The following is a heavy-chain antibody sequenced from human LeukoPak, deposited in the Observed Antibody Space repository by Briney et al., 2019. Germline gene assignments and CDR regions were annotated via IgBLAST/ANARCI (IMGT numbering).Heavy chain of an antibody. J-gene: IGHJ4*02. V-gene: IGHV4-39*01. D-gene: IGHD6-19*01. CDR2: VYRSGSS. CDR3: ARRGTSGWAYYFDF. CDR1: GDPITTSSNY. Sequence: PSETLSLTCTVSGDPITTSSNYWGWIRQLPGKGLEWIGCVYRSGSSYYNPSLNNRVSISVDTSKNQFTLNLTSVTAADTAVYYCARRGTSGWAYYFDFRGQGSLLTVSS.